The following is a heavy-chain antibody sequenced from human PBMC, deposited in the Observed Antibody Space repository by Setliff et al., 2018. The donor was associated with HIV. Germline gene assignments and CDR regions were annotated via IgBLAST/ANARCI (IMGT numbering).Heavy chain of an antibody. J-gene: IGHJ6*03. Sequence: TLSLTCTVSGGSISSGSYYWSWIRQPAGKGLEWIGHIYTSGSTNYNPSLKSRITISADTSENRFSLKLRSVTAADTAVYYCALGMVRGARYYYYYYMDVGGKGTTVTAP. V-gene: IGHV4-61*09. CDR2: IYTSGST. CDR1: GGSISSGSYY. D-gene: IGHD3-10*01. CDR3: ALGMVRGARYYYYYYMDV.